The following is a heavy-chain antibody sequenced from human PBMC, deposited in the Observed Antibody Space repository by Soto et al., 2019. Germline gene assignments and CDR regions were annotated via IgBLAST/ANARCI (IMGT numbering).Heavy chain of an antibody. J-gene: IGHJ6*02. CDR3: ARSRYCSSTSCYYYYGMDV. V-gene: IGHV3-33*01. CDR2: IWYDGSNK. Sequence: ESGGGVVQPGRSLRLSCAASGFTFSSYGMHWVRQAPGKGLEWVAVIWYDGSNKYYADSVKGRFTISRDNSKNTLYLQMNSLRAEDTAVYYCARSRYCSSTSCYYYYGMDVWGQGTTVTVSS. D-gene: IGHD2-2*01. CDR1: GFTFSSYG.